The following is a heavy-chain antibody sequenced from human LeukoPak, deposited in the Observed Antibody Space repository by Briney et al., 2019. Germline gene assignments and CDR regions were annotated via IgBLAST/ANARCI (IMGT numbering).Heavy chain of an antibody. D-gene: IGHD3-22*01. Sequence: SETLSLTCTVSGYSISSGYYWGWIRQPPGKGLEWIGSIYHSGSTYYNPSLKSRVTISVDTSKNQFSLKLSSVTAADTAVYYCARLFGLLASSGYYYLRYYFDYWGQGTLVTVSS. CDR2: IYHSGST. CDR1: GYSISSGYY. J-gene: IGHJ4*02. V-gene: IGHV4-38-2*02. CDR3: ARLFGLLASSGYYYLRYYFDY.